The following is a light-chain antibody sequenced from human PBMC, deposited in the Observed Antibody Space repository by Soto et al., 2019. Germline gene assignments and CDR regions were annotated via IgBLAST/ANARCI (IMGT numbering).Light chain of an antibody. Sequence: AIQMTQSPSSLSASVGDRVTIACRASQGIRNDLNWYQQKPGKAPKLLIYAASSLQSGVPSKFSGSGSGTDFTLTISSLQPEDFATYYCLQDYNYPRTFGQGTNVEIK. V-gene: IGKV1-6*01. CDR3: LQDYNYPRT. CDR2: AAS. J-gene: IGKJ1*01. CDR1: QGIRND.